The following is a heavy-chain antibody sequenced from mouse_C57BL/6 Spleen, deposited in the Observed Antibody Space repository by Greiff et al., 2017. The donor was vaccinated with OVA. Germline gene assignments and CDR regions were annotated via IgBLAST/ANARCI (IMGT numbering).Heavy chain of an antibody. CDR2: INPNNGGT. J-gene: IGHJ2*01. Sequence: EVQLQQSGPELVKPGASVKISCKASGYTFTDYYMNWVKQSHGKSLEWIGDINPNNGGTSYNQKFKGKATLTVDKSSSTAYMELRSLTSEDSAVYYCARQTGTGDYWGKGTTLTVSS. V-gene: IGHV1-26*01. CDR3: ARQTGTGDY. CDR1: GYTFTDYY. D-gene: IGHD4-1*01.